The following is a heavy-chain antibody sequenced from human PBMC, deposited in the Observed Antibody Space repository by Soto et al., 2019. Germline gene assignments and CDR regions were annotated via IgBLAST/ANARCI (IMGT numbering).Heavy chain of an antibody. Sequence: QVQLVQSGAGVQKPGATANISCKASGYRFTAYDMHWVRQAPGQRLEWLGWINTATGDTKYSPSFQGGVTLSRDTSATTAYMELSGLRFEDTAVYYCARTRGYCSGGSCYPLDHWGQGTLDTVSS. CDR3: ARTRGYCSGGSCYPLDH. CDR2: INTATGDT. J-gene: IGHJ4*02. V-gene: IGHV1-3*04. CDR1: GYRFTAYD. D-gene: IGHD2-15*01.